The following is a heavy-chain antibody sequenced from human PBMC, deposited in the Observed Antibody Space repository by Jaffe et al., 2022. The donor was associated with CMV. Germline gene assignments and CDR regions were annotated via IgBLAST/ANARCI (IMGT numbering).Heavy chain of an antibody. V-gene: IGHV3-23*04. CDR1: GFTFNNYA. Sequence: EVQLVESGGDLVQPGGSLRLSCEASGFTFNNYAMSWVRQAPAKGLEWVSSITDTGGSTFYPDSVRGRFSTSRDNSKNTLYLQMSSLTAEDTAIYYCVKRLGYSSGNGFDIWGQGTMVTVSS. J-gene: IGHJ3*02. D-gene: IGHD6-19*01. CDR3: VKRLGYSSGNGFDI. CDR2: ITDTGGST.